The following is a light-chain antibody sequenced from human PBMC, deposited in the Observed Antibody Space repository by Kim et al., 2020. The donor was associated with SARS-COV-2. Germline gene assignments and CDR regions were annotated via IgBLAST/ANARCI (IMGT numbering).Light chain of an antibody. Sequence: ASVGDRVTITCRASQGIRNYLVWYQQKPGKVPKRLIYTASSLQSGVPSRFGGSGSGTEFTLTISSLQPEDFATYYCLQHNSYPLTFGGGTKVDIK. V-gene: IGKV1-17*03. CDR1: QGIRNY. CDR2: TAS. J-gene: IGKJ4*01. CDR3: LQHNSYPLT.